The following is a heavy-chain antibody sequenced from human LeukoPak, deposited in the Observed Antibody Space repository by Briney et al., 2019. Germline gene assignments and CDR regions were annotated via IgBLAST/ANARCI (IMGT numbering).Heavy chain of an antibody. V-gene: IGHV3-53*01. CDR3: ARVHSSGWYSDY. CDR2: IYSGGST. CDR1: GFTVSSNY. J-gene: IGHJ4*02. D-gene: IGHD6-19*01. Sequence: GGSLRLSCAASGFTVSSNYMSWVRQAPGKGLEWVSVIYSGGSTYYTDSVKGRFTISRDNSKNTLYLQMNSLRAEDTAVYYCARVHSSGWYSDYWGQGTLVTVSS.